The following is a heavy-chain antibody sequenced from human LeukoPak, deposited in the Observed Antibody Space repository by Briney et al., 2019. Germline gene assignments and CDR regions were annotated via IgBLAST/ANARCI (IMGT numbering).Heavy chain of an antibody. D-gene: IGHD3-10*01. V-gene: IGHV4-61*05. CDR2: IYYSGST. J-gene: IGHJ5*02. CDR3: ASSQITMVRGVIFDP. Sequence: SETLSLTCTVSGGSISSSSYYWGWIRQPPGKGLEWIGYIYYSGSTNYNPSLKSRVTISVDTSKNQFSLKLSSVTAADTAVYYCASSQITMVRGVIFDPWGQGTLVTVSP. CDR1: GGSISSSSYY.